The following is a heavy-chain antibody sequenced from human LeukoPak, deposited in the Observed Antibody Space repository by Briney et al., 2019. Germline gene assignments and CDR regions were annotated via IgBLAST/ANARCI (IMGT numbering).Heavy chain of an antibody. CDR3: ARGRWQWLVQAYYFDY. Sequence: GASVKVSCKASGYTFTSYGISWVRQAPGQGLEWMGWISAYNGNTNYAQKLQGRVTMTTDTSTSTAYMELRSLRSDDTAVYYCARGRWQWLVQAYYFDYWGQGTLVTVSS. V-gene: IGHV1-18*01. CDR1: GYTFTSYG. CDR2: ISAYNGNT. D-gene: IGHD6-19*01. J-gene: IGHJ4*02.